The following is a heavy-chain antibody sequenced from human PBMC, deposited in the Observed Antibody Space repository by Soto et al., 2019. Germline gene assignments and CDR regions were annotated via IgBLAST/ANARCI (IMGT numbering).Heavy chain of an antibody. D-gene: IGHD1-26*01. CDR2: IIPIFGTA. CDR1: GGTFSSYA. J-gene: IGHJ6*02. Sequence: QMQLVQSGAEVKKPGSSVKVSCKASGGTFSSYAISWVRQAPGQGLEWMGGIIPIFGTANYAQKFQGRVTITADESTSTAYMELSSLRSEHTAVYYCARRATMGAVDHYYGMDVWGQGTTVTVSS. CDR3: ARRATMGAVDHYYGMDV. V-gene: IGHV1-69*01.